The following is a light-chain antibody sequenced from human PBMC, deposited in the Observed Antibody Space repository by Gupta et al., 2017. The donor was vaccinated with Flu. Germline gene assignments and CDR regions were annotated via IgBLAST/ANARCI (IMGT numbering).Light chain of an antibody. V-gene: IGKV3-11*01. Sequence: IVLTQSPATLSFSQEKRSTSLCRASKSVSNYLAWYQQKPGQAPRLLIYDASNRATGIPARFSGSGSGTDFTLTISRREPEDFAVYYCQHRSNCPFTFGRGTKVDIK. J-gene: IGKJ4*01. CDR2: DAS. CDR1: KSVSNY. CDR3: QHRSNCPFT.